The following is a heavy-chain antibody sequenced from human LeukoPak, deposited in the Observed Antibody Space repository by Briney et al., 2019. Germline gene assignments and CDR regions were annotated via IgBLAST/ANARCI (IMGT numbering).Heavy chain of an antibody. CDR2: INPNTGNP. D-gene: IGHD6-13*01. J-gene: IGHJ4*02. Sequence: ASVTVSCKASGYTFTSYAINWVRQAPGQGLEWMGWINPNTGNPTYAQGFTGRSVFSLDTSVTTAYLQISSLKAEDTAVYYCVRDPFIAAAGSVFDYWGQGTLVTVSS. CDR1: GYTFTSYA. CDR3: VRDPFIAAAGSVFDY. V-gene: IGHV7-4-1*02.